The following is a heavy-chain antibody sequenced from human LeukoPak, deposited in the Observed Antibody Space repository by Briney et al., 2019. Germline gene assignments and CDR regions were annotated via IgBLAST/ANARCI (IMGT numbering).Heavy chain of an antibody. Sequence: GGSLKLSCAASGFTFSGSAMHWVRQASGKGLEWVGRIRSRTKNYATAYAASVKGRFTISRDDSKKTAYLQLNSLKVEDTAVYYCTFSHDYGDHWGQGTLVTVSS. CDR2: IRSRTKNYAT. J-gene: IGHJ4*02. CDR1: GFTFSGSA. V-gene: IGHV3-73*01. D-gene: IGHD4-17*01. CDR3: TFSHDYGDH.